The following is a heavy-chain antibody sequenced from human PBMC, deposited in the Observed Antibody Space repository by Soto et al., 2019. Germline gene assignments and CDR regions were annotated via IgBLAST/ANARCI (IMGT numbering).Heavy chain of an antibody. CDR2: ISYDGSNK. J-gene: IGHJ3*02. Sequence: QVQLVESGGGVVQPGRSLRLSCAASGFTFSSYGMHWVRQAPGKGLEWVAVISYDGSNKYYADSVKGRFTISRDNSKNTLYLQMNSLRAEDTAVYYCAKELGPYYYDSSGSHAFDIWGQGTMVTVSS. CDR1: GFTFSSYG. CDR3: AKELGPYYYDSSGSHAFDI. V-gene: IGHV3-30*18. D-gene: IGHD3-22*01.